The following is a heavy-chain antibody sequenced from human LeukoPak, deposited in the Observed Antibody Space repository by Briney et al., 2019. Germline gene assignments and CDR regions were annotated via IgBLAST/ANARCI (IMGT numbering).Heavy chain of an antibody. J-gene: IGHJ4*02. CDR3: ARGARAGYNLEPFDY. CDR1: GGSMSSYY. V-gene: IGHV4-59*08. D-gene: IGHD5-24*01. Sequence: SETLSLTCTVSGGSMSSYYWSWIRQPPGKGLEWIGYIYYSGSTKYNPSLKSRVTISVDTSKNQFSLKLSSVTAADTAVYYCARGARAGYNLEPFDYRGQGTLVTVSS. CDR2: IYYSGST.